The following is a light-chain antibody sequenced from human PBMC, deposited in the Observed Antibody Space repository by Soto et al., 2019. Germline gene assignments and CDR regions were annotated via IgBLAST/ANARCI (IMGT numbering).Light chain of an antibody. CDR1: HSISNY. Sequence: DLQMTQSPSSLSASVGDRVTITCRASHSISNYLNWYLQKPGKAPKLLIYAASSLHSGVPSRFSGSGSGTDFTLTISSLQPEDFATYYCQQSYSTPRTFGQGTKVEIK. V-gene: IGKV1-39*01. CDR3: QQSYSTPRT. J-gene: IGKJ1*01. CDR2: AAS.